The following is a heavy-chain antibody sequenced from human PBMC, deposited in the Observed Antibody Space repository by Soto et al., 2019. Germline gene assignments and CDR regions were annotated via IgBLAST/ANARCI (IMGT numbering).Heavy chain of an antibody. CDR3: AKEDNDYDSSGYYLEYFHH. V-gene: IGHV3-23*01. CDR1: GFTFSTYA. CDR2: ISGSGGTT. D-gene: IGHD3-22*01. Sequence: EVQLLESGGGLVQPGGSLRLSCEASGFTFSTYAMTWVRQAPGKGLEWVSIISGSGGTTYYADSVKGRFTISRDNSKNTLYLQMNSLGADDTAVYYCAKEDNDYDSSGYYLEYFHHWGQGTLVTVSS. J-gene: IGHJ1*01.